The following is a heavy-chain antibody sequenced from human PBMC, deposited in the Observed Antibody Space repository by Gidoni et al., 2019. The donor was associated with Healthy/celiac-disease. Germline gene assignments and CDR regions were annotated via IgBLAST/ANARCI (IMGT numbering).Heavy chain of an antibody. CDR1: GYTFTSYG. CDR3: ARDLRRTIFGVVDY. CDR2: ISAYNGNT. D-gene: IGHD3-3*01. V-gene: IGHV1-18*01. J-gene: IGHJ4*02. Sequence: QVQLVQSGAEVKKPGASVKVACKASGYTFTSYGIRWVRQGPGQGLEWIGWISAYNGNTNYAQNLQARVTMTTDTSTSTAYMELRSRRSDDTAVYYCARDLRRTIFGVVDYWGQGTLVTVSS.